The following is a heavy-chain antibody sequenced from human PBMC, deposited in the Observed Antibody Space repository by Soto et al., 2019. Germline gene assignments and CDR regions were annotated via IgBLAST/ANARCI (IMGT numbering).Heavy chain of an antibody. CDR1: GFTVSNNY. CDR2: IQDGGSI. Sequence: GGSLRLSCAASGFTVSNNYMTWVRQAPGKGLEWVAVIQDGGSISYADSVSDRFTISRDNAKNTVFLEMNSLRPEDTAEYFCARGEGAGSNALGHWGQETLVPVSS. D-gene: IGHD3-16*01. CDR3: ARGEGAGSNALGH. J-gene: IGHJ4*02. V-gene: IGHV3-66*01.